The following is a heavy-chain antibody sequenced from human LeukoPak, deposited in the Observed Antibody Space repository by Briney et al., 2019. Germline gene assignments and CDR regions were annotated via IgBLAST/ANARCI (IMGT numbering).Heavy chain of an antibody. CDR2: IWYDGSNK. CDR3: ARDEMAAASTSEYFQH. J-gene: IGHJ1*01. Sequence: PGRSLRLSCAASGFTFSSYGMHWVRQAPGKGLEWVAVIWYDGSNKYYADSVKGRFTISRDNSKNTLYLQMNSLRAEDTAVYYCARDEMAAASTSEYFQHWGQGTLVTVSS. CDR1: GFTFSSYG. V-gene: IGHV3-33*01. D-gene: IGHD6-13*01.